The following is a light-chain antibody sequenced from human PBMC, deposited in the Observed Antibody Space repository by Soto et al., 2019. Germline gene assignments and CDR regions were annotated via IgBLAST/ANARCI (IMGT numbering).Light chain of an antibody. V-gene: IGKV3D-15*01. CDR2: DAS. Sequence: EIVMTQSPATLSVSPGDRATLSCRASQSVDNDLAWYQQKPGQPPRLLIYDASTRATGIPARFSGSGSGTEFTLSISSLQPDDFATYYCQQYNYYWTFGQGTKVDI. CDR1: QSVDND. J-gene: IGKJ1*01. CDR3: QQYNYYWT.